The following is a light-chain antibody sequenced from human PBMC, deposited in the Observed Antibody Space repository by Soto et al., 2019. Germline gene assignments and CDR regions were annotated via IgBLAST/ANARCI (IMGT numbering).Light chain of an antibody. CDR3: QHWTDYSWT. V-gene: IGKV1-5*03. CDR1: QSLTRW. Sequence: DIHMTQSPSPLSASVGDRVTITCRASQSLTRWLAWYQQKPGKAPNLLLYKTSSLESGVPSRFSGSGSGTEFTLTISSLQPDDFATYYCQHWTDYSWTFGQGTKVEGK. J-gene: IGKJ1*01. CDR2: KTS.